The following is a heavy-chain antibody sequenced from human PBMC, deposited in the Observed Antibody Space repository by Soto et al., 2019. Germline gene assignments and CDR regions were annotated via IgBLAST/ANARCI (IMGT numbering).Heavy chain of an antibody. V-gene: IGHV3-33*01. CDR1: GFTFSSYG. CDR2: IWYDGSNK. J-gene: IGHJ4*02. CDR3: ASTPRDSPYYFDH. Sequence: QVQLVESGGGVVQPGRSLRLSCAASGFTFSSYGMHWVRQAPGKGLEWVAVIWYDGSNKYYADSVKGRFTISRDNSKNTLYLQMNSLRAEDTAVYYCASTPRDSPYYFDHWGQGTLVTVSS.